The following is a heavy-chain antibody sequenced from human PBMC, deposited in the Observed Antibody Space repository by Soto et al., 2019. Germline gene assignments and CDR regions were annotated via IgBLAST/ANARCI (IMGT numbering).Heavy chain of an antibody. D-gene: IGHD6-13*01. J-gene: IGHJ5*02. V-gene: IGHV3-48*03. CDR3: ARYSSSWWNWFDP. Sequence: GGSLRLSCAASGFTFSSYEMNWVRQAPGKGLEWVSYISSSGSTIYYADSVKGRFTISRDNAKNSLYLQMNSLRAEDTAVYYCARYSSSWWNWFDPWGQGTLVTVSS. CDR1: GFTFSSYE. CDR2: ISSSGSTI.